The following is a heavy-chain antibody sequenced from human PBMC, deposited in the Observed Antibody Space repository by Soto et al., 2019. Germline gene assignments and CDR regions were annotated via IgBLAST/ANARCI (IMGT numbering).Heavy chain of an antibody. CDR2: INPNSGGT. CDR3: ARDMRRFLEWFDAFDI. V-gene: IGHV1-2*02. J-gene: IGHJ3*02. CDR1: GYTFTGYY. Sequence: ASVKVSCKASGYTFTGYYMHWVRQAPGQGLEWMGWINPNSGGTNYAQKFQGRVTMSRDTSISTAYMELSRLRSDDTAVYYCARDMRRFLEWFDAFDIWGQGTMVTVS. D-gene: IGHD3-3*01.